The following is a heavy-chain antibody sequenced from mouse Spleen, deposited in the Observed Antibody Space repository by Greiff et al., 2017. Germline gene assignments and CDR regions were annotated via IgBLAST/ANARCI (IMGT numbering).Heavy chain of an antibody. CDR2: IYPGSGNT. CDR1: GYTFTDYY. CDR3: ARSGDYYGSRGPYYAMDY. J-gene: IGHJ4*01. D-gene: IGHD1-1*01. Sequence: QVQLQQSGPELVKPGASVKISCKASGYTFTDYYINWVKQRPGQGLEWIGWIYPGSGNTKYNEKFKGKATLTVDTSSSTAYMQLSSLTSEDSAVYFCARSGDYYGSRGPYYAMDYWGQGTSVTVSS. V-gene: IGHV1-84*01.